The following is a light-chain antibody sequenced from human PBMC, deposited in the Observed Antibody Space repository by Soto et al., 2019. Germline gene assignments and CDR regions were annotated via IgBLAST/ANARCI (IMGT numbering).Light chain of an antibody. CDR1: QSVSSSY. Sequence: EIVLTQSPGTLSLSPGERATLSCRASQSVSSSYLVWYQQKPGQAPRLLIYGASSRATGIPDRFSGSGSGTDVTLTITRLEAEDFAVYYCQQYGSSPRTFGQGTKLEI. J-gene: IGKJ2*01. CDR3: QQYGSSPRT. V-gene: IGKV3-20*01. CDR2: GAS.